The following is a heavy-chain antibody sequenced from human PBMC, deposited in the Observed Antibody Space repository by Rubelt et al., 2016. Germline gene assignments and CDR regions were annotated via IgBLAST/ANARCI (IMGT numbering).Heavy chain of an antibody. Sequence: EVQLLESGGGLVQPGGSLRLSCAASGFTFRDYAMTWVRQAPGKGLEWVSTVSGSGGDTYYADSVKGQVTISRDNSKNTLYLQMNSLRAEDTAVYYCATTRGDYYDGSGPNGIDYWGQGTLVSVSS. CDR3: ATTRGDYYDGSGPNGIDY. V-gene: IGHV3-23*01. CDR2: VSGSGGDT. CDR1: GFTFRDYA. D-gene: IGHD3-22*01. J-gene: IGHJ4*02.